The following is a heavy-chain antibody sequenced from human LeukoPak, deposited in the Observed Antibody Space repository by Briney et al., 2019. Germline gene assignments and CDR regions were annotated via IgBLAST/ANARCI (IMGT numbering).Heavy chain of an antibody. CDR1: GYSISSGYY. Sequence: ASETLSLTCTVSGYSISSGYYWGWIRQPPGKGLEWIGRIYASGSTNYNPSLKSRVTMSLDTSKNHFSLKLSSVTAADTAVYYCARGATVTTLGLDYWGQGTLVTVSS. CDR3: ARGATVTTLGLDY. D-gene: IGHD4-11*01. V-gene: IGHV4-38-2*02. J-gene: IGHJ4*02. CDR2: IYASGST.